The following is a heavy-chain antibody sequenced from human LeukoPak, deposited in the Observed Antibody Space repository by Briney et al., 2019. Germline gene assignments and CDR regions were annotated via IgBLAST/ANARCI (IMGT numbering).Heavy chain of an antibody. Sequence: GXSLRLSCAASGFSFISYGMHWVRQAPGKGLEWGGVISDDGRNKKYADSVKGRFTISRDNSKDTLYLQMNSLRDEDTAVYYCAKRPSDYGDYVTYFDYWGQGTLVTVSS. CDR2: ISDDGRNK. CDR3: AKRPSDYGDYVTYFDY. V-gene: IGHV3-30*18. D-gene: IGHD4-17*01. CDR1: GFSFISYG. J-gene: IGHJ4*02.